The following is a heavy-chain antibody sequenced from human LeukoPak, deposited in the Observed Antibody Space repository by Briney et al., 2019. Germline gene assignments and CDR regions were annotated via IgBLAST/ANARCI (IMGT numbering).Heavy chain of an antibody. J-gene: IGHJ6*02. CDR3: SRDGHTGMDV. V-gene: IGHV3-49*04. CDR2: VRSRAYGGTI. Sequence: GGSLRLSCTASGFIFSDYAISWVPQAPGKGLEWFGFVRSRAYGGTIEYAASVKGRFTVSRDDSKSIAYLQMNSLKTEDTAVYYCSRDGHTGMDVWGQGTTVTVSS. D-gene: IGHD2-21*01. CDR1: GFIFSDYA.